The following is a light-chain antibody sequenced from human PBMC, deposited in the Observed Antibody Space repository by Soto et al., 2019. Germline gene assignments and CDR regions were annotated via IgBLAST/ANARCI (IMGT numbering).Light chain of an antibody. CDR1: QAINDY. J-gene: IGKJ4*01. V-gene: IGKV1-16*01. CDR3: QQYKNYPLT. CDR2: AAT. Sequence: DIQMTQSPSSLSAYVGDRVTLTCRASQAINDYLAWFQQKPGKPPRSLIYAATSLQSGVPSRFSGSGSGTDFTLTISTLQPEDSATYYCQQYKNYPLTFSGGTKVEIK.